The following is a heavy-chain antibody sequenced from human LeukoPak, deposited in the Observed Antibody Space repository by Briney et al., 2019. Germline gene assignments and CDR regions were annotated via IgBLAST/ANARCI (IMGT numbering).Heavy chain of an antibody. J-gene: IGHJ4*02. D-gene: IGHD6-13*01. CDR3: ARRSSWYGGLDY. CDR1: GFTFSDYY. CDR2: ISGSGSTV. V-gene: IGHV3-11*01. Sequence: PGGSLRLSCAASGFTFSDYYMSWIRQARGKGLEWISYISGSGSTVYYADSVKGRFTISRDNAKNSLYLQMNSLRAEDTAVYYCARRSSWYGGLDYWGQGTLVTVSS.